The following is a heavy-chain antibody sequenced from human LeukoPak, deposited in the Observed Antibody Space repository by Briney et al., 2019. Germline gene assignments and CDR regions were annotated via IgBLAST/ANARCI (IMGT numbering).Heavy chain of an antibody. D-gene: IGHD1-26*01. V-gene: IGHV4-59*01. CDR2: IYYSGST. J-gene: IGHJ5*02. CDR1: GGSISSYY. Sequence: SETLSLTCTVPGGSISSYYWSWIRQPPGKGLEWIGYIYYSGSTNYNPSLKSRVTISVKTSKNQFSLKLSSVTAADTAVYYCVRSSENFFGPWGQGTLVTVSS. CDR3: VRSSENFFGP.